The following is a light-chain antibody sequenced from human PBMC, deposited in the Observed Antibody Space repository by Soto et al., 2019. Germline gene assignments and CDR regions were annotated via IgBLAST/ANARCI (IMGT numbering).Light chain of an antibody. CDR1: QSVSSSY. CDR2: GAS. V-gene: IGKV3-20*01. Sequence: EIVLTQSPGTLSLSPGERATLSCRASQSVSSSYLAWYQQKPGQAPRLLIYGASSRATGIPDRFSGSGSGTDVTLTISRLEPEDFAGYYCQQYGSSLWTFGQGTKVEIK. CDR3: QQYGSSLWT. J-gene: IGKJ1*01.